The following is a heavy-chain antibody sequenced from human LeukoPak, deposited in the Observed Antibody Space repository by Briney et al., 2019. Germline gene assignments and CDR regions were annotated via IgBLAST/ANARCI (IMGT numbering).Heavy chain of an antibody. CDR1: GFTFDDYA. J-gene: IGHJ4*02. D-gene: IGHD2-2*02. Sequence: KSGGSLRLSCAASGFTFDDYAMHWVRQAPGKGLEWVSSISSGSTYIYYADSLKGRFTISRDNAKNSLYLQMNSLRAEDTAVYYCARALSDAPTLGYCSGTSCYTAYWGQGTLVTVSS. V-gene: IGHV3-21*01. CDR2: ISSGSTYI. CDR3: ARALSDAPTLGYCSGTSCYTAY.